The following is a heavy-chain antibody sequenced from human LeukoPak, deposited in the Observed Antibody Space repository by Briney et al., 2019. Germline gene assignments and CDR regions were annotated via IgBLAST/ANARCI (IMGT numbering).Heavy chain of an antibody. V-gene: IGHV3-23*01. J-gene: IGHJ4*02. CDR2: IRGSGAST. CDR3: ARRLLRPYYFDD. Sequence: GGSLRLSCAGSGFAFSTYAMAWVRQAPGKGPEWVSGIRGSGASTYHADSVRGRFTISRDNSKNTLFLQMNSLGAEDTAVYYCARRLLRPYYFDDWGQGTLVTVSS. D-gene: IGHD6-6*01. CDR1: GFAFSTYA.